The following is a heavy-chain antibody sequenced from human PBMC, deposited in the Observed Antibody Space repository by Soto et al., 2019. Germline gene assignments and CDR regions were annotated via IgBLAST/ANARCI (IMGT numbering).Heavy chain of an antibody. Sequence: QVQLQESGPGLVKPSETLSLTCTVSGGSISSYYWSWIRQPPGKGLEWIGYIYYSGSTNYNPSLKSRVTISVDTSKNQFSLKLSSVTAADTAVYSCARLNDIVTGVYYYGMDVWGQGTTVTVSS. CDR1: GGSISSYY. CDR2: IYYSGST. J-gene: IGHJ6*02. CDR3: ARLNDIVTGVYYYGMDV. V-gene: IGHV4-59*01. D-gene: IGHD3-9*01.